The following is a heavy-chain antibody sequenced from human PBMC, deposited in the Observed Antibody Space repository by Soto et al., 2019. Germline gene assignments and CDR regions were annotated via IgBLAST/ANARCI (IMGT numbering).Heavy chain of an antibody. J-gene: IGHJ6*02. D-gene: IGHD1-26*01. Sequence: GASVKVSCKASGYTFTSYGISWVRQAPGQGLEWMGWISAYNGNTNYAQELQGRVTMTTDTSTSTAYMELRSLRSDDTAVYYCARDWIFGSGSYLQLYYYYGMDVWGQGTTVTVSS. V-gene: IGHV1-18*01. CDR3: ARDWIFGSGSYLQLYYYYGMDV. CDR2: ISAYNGNT. CDR1: GYTFTSYG.